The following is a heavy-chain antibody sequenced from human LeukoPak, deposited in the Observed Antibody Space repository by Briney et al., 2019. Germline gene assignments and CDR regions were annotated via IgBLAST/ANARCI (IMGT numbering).Heavy chain of an antibody. J-gene: IGHJ5*02. V-gene: IGHV1-69*05. CDR3: ARETIFGVVVFDP. Sequence: SVKVSCKGSGGTFSIYAISWVRQGPGQGLEWMVRIIPIFGTANYAQKFQGRVTITTDESTTTAYLELSSLRSEDTAVYYCARETIFGVVVFDPWGQGTLVTVSS. CDR1: GGTFSIYA. D-gene: IGHD3-3*01. CDR2: IIPIFGTA.